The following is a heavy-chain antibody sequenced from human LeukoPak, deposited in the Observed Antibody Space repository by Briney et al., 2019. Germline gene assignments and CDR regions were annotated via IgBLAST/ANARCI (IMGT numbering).Heavy chain of an antibody. CDR1: GGSISSYY. D-gene: IGHD1-26*01. CDR2: IYTSGST. V-gene: IGHV4-4*07. Sequence: PSETLPLTCTVSGGSISSYYWSWIRQPAGKGLEWIGRIYTSGSTNYNPSLKSRVTMSVDTSKNQFSLKLSSVTAADTAVYYCAREVVGAKDYYYYYMDVWGKGTTVTVSS. J-gene: IGHJ6*03. CDR3: AREVVGAKDYYYYYMDV.